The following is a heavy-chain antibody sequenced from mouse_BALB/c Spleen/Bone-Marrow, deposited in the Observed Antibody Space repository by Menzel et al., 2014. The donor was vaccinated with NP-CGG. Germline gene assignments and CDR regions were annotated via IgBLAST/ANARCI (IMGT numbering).Heavy chain of an antibody. V-gene: IGHV5-12-2*01. CDR1: GFTFSSYT. J-gene: IGHJ4*01. CDR2: ISNGGGIT. Sequence: EVQGMESGGGLVQPGGSLKPSCAASGFTFSSYTMSWVRQTPEKRLEWVAYISNGGGITYYPDTVKGRFTISRDNAKNTLYLQMSSLKSEDTAMYYCARHRDAMDYWGQGPSVTVSS. D-gene: IGHD3-3*01. CDR3: ARHRDAMDY.